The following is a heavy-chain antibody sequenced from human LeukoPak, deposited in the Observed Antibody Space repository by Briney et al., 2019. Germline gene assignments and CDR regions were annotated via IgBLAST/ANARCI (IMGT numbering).Heavy chain of an antibody. Sequence: GGSLRLSCVASGFTVSNKYMSWVRQAPGKGLEWVSVLYNAGSTYYADSVKGRFTISRDNSKNTLYLQMYSLRAEDTAVYYCARGNRGYSYGPNYWGQGTLVTVSS. CDR1: GFTVSNKY. CDR3: ARGNRGYSYGPNY. J-gene: IGHJ4*02. CDR2: LYNAGST. D-gene: IGHD5-18*01. V-gene: IGHV3-53*01.